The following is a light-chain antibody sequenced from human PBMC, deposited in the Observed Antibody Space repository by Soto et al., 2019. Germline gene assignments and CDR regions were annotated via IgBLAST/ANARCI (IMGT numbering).Light chain of an antibody. V-gene: IGLV2-14*01. CDR1: SSDVGAYNY. CDR3: CSYTTRGTLV. Sequence: QPVLTQPASVSGSPGQSITISCIATSSDVGAYNYVSWYQQHPGKAPKVLIYEVRNRPSGVSNRFSGSKTGNTASLTISGLHTEDEADYYCCSYTTRGTLVFGGGTKVTVL. J-gene: IGLJ2*01. CDR2: EVR.